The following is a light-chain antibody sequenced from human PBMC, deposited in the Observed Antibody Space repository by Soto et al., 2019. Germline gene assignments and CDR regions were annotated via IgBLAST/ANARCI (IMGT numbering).Light chain of an antibody. Sequence: DIQMTQSPSSLSATVGDRVTITCRASQDISNYLAWHQQKPGKVPKLLIYAASTFQPGVPSRFSGSGSGTDFTLTISSLQPEDVATYYCQKYNGAPPETFGPGTKVAIK. V-gene: IGKV1-27*01. CDR2: AAS. CDR3: QKYNGAPPET. CDR1: QDISNY. J-gene: IGKJ3*01.